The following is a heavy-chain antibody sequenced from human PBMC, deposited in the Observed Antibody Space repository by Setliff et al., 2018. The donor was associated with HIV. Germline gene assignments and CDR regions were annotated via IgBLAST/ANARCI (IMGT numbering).Heavy chain of an antibody. CDR2: ISSSGSLI. V-gene: IGHV3-48*01. Sequence: GGSLRLSCAASGFTFSGYSMNWVRQAPGKGLEWVSYISSSGSLIYYADSVKGRFTISRDNSKNTLFLQMDSLITEDTAVYYCARGNNLVPEIPHDWYFDLWGRGTLVTVSS. CDR3: ARGNNLVPEIPHDWYFDL. D-gene: IGHD3-10*01. J-gene: IGHJ2*01. CDR1: GFTFSGYS.